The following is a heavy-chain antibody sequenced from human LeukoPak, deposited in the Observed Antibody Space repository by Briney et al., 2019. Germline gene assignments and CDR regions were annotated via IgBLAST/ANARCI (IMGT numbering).Heavy chain of an antibody. J-gene: IGHJ6*03. CDR3: ARPLGSWHYMDV. CDR1: GYTFTNYG. V-gene: IGHV1-18*01. CDR2: ISGYDGNT. D-gene: IGHD6-13*01. Sequence: ASVKVSCKASGYTFTNYGISWVRQAPGQGLEWMGWISGYDGNTDYVQKLQGRVTVTTDTSTSTAYMELRSLQSDDTAVYYCARPLGSWHYMDVWGKGTTVTVSS.